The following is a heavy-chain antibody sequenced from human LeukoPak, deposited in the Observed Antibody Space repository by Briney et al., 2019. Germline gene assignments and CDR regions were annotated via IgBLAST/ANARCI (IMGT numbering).Heavy chain of an antibody. V-gene: IGHV4-34*01. Sequence: SETLSLTCAVYGGSFSGYYWSWIRQPPGKGLEWNGEINHSGSTNYNPSLKSRVTISVDTSKNQFSLKLSSVTAADTAVYYCARAIVVVPAAMRYDYYYYGMDVWGQGTTVTVSS. CDR2: INHSGST. J-gene: IGHJ6*02. D-gene: IGHD2-2*01. CDR3: ARAIVVVPAAMRYDYYYYGMDV. CDR1: GGSFSGYY.